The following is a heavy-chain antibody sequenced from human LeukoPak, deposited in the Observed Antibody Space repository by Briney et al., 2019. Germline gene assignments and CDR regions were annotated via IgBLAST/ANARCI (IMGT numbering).Heavy chain of an antibody. CDR2: ISSTGSTM. V-gene: IGHV3-48*03. CDR1: GFTFTGYE. J-gene: IGHJ4*02. D-gene: IGHD3-10*01. Sequence: GGSLRLSCAASGFTFTGYEMNRVRQAPGKGLEWVSSISSTGSTMYYADSVKGRFTISRDNAKNSLYLQMNSLRAEDTAIYYCARAAYMVRGVIITPPFDYWGQGTLVTVSS. CDR3: ARAAYMVRGVIITPPFDY.